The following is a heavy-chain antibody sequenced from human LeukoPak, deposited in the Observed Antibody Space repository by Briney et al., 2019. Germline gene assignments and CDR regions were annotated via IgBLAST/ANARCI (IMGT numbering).Heavy chain of an antibody. CDR1: GYTFTSYY. V-gene: IGHV1-46*01. CDR2: ISPSGGST. CDR3: ARDRGTYYYDSSGYPFDY. D-gene: IGHD3-22*01. J-gene: IGHJ4*02. Sequence: ASVKVSCKASGYTFTSYYMHWVRQAPGQGLEWMGMISPSGGSTSYAQKFQGRLTMTRDTSTSTVYMELSSLRSEDTAVYYCARDRGTYYYDSSGYPFDYWGQGTLVTVSS.